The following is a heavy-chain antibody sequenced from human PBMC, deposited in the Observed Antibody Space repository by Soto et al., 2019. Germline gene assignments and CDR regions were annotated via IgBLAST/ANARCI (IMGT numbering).Heavy chain of an antibody. CDR1: GYGFNTYG. Sequence: ASVKVCCKASGYGFNTYGFSWVRQAPGQGLEWMGWISASDGATNSAQKFRGRVALTIDTSTSTAYMELYSLTSDDTAMYFCATYYYGSGQYYRFAFRGQGSLV. CDR2: ISASDGAT. J-gene: IGHJ1*01. CDR3: ATYYYGSGQYYRFAF. V-gene: IGHV1-18*01. D-gene: IGHD3-10*01.